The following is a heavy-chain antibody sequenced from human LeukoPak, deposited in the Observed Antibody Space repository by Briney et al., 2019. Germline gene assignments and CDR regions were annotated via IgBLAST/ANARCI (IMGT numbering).Heavy chain of an antibody. CDR3: AKGRKSYYYGMDV. V-gene: IGHV3-23*01. Sequence: GGSLRLSCAASGFTFSSFAMSWVRQAPGKGLEWVSGISGSGGSTYYADSVKGQFTISRDNSKNTLYLQMNSLRAEDTAVYHCAKGRKSYYYGMDVWGPGTTVTVSS. CDR2: ISGSGGST. J-gene: IGHJ6*02. CDR1: GFTFSSFA.